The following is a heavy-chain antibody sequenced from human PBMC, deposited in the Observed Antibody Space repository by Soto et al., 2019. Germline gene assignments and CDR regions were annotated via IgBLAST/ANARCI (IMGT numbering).Heavy chain of an antibody. D-gene: IGHD6-19*01. V-gene: IGHV3-30-3*01. CDR1: GFTFSSYA. J-gene: IGHJ3*02. CDR3: ARDSGSGWTDDFDI. CDR2: ISYDGSNK. Sequence: QVQLVESGGGVVQPGRSLRLSCAASGFTFSSYAMHWVRQAPGQGLEWVAVISYDGSNKYYADSVKGRFTISRDNSKNTLYLQMNSLRAEDTAVYYCARDSGSGWTDDFDIWGQGTIVTVSS.